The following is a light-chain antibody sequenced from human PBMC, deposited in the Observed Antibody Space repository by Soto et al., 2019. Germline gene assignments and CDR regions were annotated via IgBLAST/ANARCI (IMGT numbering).Light chain of an antibody. V-gene: IGKV4-1*01. CDR3: QQYYSTWT. CDR1: QRVLYSSNNKNY. Sequence: DIVMTQSPASLAVSLGERATINCKSSQRVLYSSNNKNYLAWYQQKPGQPPKLLIYWASTRESGVPDRFSGSGSGTDFTLTISRVQDEDVAVYYCQQYYSTWTFGQGTKVELK. J-gene: IGKJ1*01. CDR2: WAS.